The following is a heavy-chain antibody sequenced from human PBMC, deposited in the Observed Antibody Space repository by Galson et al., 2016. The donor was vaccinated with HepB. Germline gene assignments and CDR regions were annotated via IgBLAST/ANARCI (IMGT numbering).Heavy chain of an antibody. CDR1: GGSMTTQD. Sequence: SETLSLTCTVSGGSMTTQDWGWIRQPPGKGLEWIGLTYTGGNTNYTPSLESRVTISVDTSKNQVSLKLKSVTAADTAVYYCARELGREGGLDIWGQGTMVTVSS. CDR3: ARELGREGGLDI. CDR2: TYTGGNT. V-gene: IGHV4-59*11. J-gene: IGHJ3*02. D-gene: IGHD1-26*01.